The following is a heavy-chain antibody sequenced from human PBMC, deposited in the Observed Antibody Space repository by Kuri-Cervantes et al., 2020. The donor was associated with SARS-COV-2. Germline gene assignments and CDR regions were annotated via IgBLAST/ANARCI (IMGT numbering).Heavy chain of an antibody. Sequence: ASVTVSCKASGYTFTSYAMHWVRQAPGQRLEWMGWINAGNGNTKYSQKFQGRVTITRDTSASTAYMELSSLRSEDTAVYYCARGIFGVVYYYYGMDVWGQGTTVTVSS. V-gene: IGHV1-3*01. D-gene: IGHD3-3*01. CDR3: ARGIFGVVYYYYGMDV. CDR1: GYTFTSYA. CDR2: INAGNGNT. J-gene: IGHJ6*02.